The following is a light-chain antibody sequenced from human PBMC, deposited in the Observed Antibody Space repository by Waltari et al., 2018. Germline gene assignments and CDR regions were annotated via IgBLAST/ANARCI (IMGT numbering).Light chain of an antibody. Sequence: YVVTQSPSVSVAPGETARITCGGDNIGSKSVHWYPQRPGQAPVLVISYDSNRPSGIPGRFSGSNSGTTATLTISWVEAEDEADYYCLVWHSTIDHQGVFGGGTKLTVL. V-gene: IGLV3-21*04. J-gene: IGLJ2*01. CDR2: YDS. CDR1: NIGSKS. CDR3: LVWHSTIDHQGV.